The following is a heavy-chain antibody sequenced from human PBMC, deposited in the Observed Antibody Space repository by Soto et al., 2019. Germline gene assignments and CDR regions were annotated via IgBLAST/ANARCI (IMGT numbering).Heavy chain of an antibody. D-gene: IGHD3-9*01. J-gene: IGHJ4*02. CDR2: ISAYNGNT. CDR3: ARYGTYFLPRVRYFGWLQPAEFDY. CDR1: GYTFTSYG. Sequence: QVQLVQSGAEVKKPGASVKVSCKASGYTFTSYGISWVRQAPGQGLEWMGWISAYNGNTNYAQKLQGRVTMTTDTSTSTAYTALKSLRSDDTAVYYCARYGTYFLPRVRYFGWLQPAEFDYWGQGTLVTVSS. V-gene: IGHV1-18*01.